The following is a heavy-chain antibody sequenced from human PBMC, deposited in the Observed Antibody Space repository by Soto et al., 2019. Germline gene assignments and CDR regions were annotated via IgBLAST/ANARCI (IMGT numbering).Heavy chain of an antibody. CDR3: ARIGASSGSYYGWFDP. V-gene: IGHV4-30-2*01. D-gene: IGHD1-26*01. J-gene: IGHJ5*02. Sequence: SETLSLTCAVSGGSISSCGYSWSWIRQPPGKGLEWIGYIYHSGSTYYNPSLKSRVTISVDRSKNQFSLKLSSVTAADTAVYYCARIGASSGSYYGWFDPWGQGTLVTVSS. CDR2: IYHSGST. CDR1: GGSISSCGYS.